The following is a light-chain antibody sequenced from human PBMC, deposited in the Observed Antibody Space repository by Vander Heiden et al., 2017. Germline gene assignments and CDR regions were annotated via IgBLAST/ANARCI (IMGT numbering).Light chain of an antibody. CDR1: QSINGF. J-gene: IGKJ2*01. CDR3: QQYSTFSYT. CDR2: KAS. Sequence: DIQMTQSPSRLSASVGDRVTITCRASQSINGFFAWYQQKPGKAPKLLIYKASTLESGVPSRFSGSRSGTEFTLTISSLQPDDFASYYCQQYSTFSYTFGQGTKLEIK. V-gene: IGKV1-5*03.